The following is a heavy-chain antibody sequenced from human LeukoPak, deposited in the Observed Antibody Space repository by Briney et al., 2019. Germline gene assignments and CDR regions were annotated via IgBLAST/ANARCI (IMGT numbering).Heavy chain of an antibody. Sequence: PGGSLRLSCAASGFTFSSYGMHWVRQAPGKGLEWVAFIRYDGSNKYYADSVKGRFTISRDNSKNTLYLQMNSLRAEDTAVYYCAKGGIPGGGYCSSTSCYDYWGQGTLVTVSS. D-gene: IGHD2-2*01. CDR1: GFTFSSYG. CDR2: IRYDGSNK. CDR3: AKGGIPGGGYCSSTSCYDY. V-gene: IGHV3-30*02. J-gene: IGHJ4*02.